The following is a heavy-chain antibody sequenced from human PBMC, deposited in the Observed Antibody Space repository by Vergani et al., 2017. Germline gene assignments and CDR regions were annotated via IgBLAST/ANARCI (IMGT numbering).Heavy chain of an antibody. CDR3: ARSKAPEFYGMDV. V-gene: IGHV1-69*18. Sequence: QVQLVESGGGVVQPGRSLRLSCAASGFTFSSYAISWVRQAPGQGLEWMGRIIPIFGTANYAQKFQGRVTITADESTSTAYMELSSLRSEDTAVYYCARSKAPEFYGMDVWGQGTTVTVSS. CDR2: IIPIFGTA. D-gene: IGHD2/OR15-2a*01. J-gene: IGHJ6*02. CDR1: GFTFSSYA.